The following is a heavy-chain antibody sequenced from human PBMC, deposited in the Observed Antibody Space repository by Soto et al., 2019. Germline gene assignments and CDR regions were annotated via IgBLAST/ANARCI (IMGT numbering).Heavy chain of an antibody. Sequence: QVQLVQSGAEVKQPGASVRVSCKASGNTHTIYFIHWLRQAPGQGLEWMGWINSVSGGTNYAPRFRGRVSMTRDTSSATDFMDLSGLRSDDTAVYYCARGGSYYAHWGQGTLVTVSS. J-gene: IGHJ4*02. CDR2: INSVSGGT. CDR3: ARGGSYYAH. V-gene: IGHV1-2*02. CDR1: GNTHTIYF. D-gene: IGHD3-16*01.